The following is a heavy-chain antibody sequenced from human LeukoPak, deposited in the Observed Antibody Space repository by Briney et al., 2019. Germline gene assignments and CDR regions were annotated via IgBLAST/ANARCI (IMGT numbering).Heavy chain of an antibody. J-gene: IGHJ4*02. D-gene: IGHD2-21*02. V-gene: IGHV1-18*01. CDR3: AREAYCGGDCYLDY. CDR2: ISAYNGNT. CDR1: GYTFTSYG. Sequence: ASVKVSCKASGYTFTSYGISWVRQAPGQGLEWMGWISAYNGNTNYAQKLQGRVTMTTDTSTSTAYMGLRSLRSDDTAVYYCAREAYCGGDCYLDYWGQGTLVTVSS.